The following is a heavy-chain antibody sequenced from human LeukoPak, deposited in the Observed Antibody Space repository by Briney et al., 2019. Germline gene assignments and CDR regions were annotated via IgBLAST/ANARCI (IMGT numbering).Heavy chain of an antibody. CDR3: ASYKWMVGEFDP. CDR1: GYTFTAYY. V-gene: IGHV1-2*02. Sequence: ASVKVSCKASGYTFTAYYIHWVRQAPGQGPEWMGWINPNSGDTDYAQKFQGRVTMTRDTSISTAYMELSRLRSEDTAVYYCASYKWMVGEFDPWGQGTLVTVSS. J-gene: IGHJ5*02. CDR2: INPNSGDT. D-gene: IGHD1-1*01.